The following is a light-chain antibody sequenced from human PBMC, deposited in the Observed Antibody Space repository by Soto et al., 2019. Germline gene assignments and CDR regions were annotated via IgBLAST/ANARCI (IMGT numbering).Light chain of an antibody. V-gene: IGLV2-14*01. CDR3: SSYTSSRAYV. Sequence: QSALTQPASVSRSPGQSITISCTGTSSDDGVYNYVSWYQQQSGKAPKLMIHEVSNRPSGVSNRFSGSKSGNTASLTISGLQAEDEADYYCSSYTSSRAYVFGIGTKVTVL. CDR2: EVS. CDR1: SSDDGVYNY. J-gene: IGLJ1*01.